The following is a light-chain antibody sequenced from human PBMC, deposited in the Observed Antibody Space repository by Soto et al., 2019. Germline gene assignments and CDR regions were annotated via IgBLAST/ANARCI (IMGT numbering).Light chain of an antibody. CDR1: QSLSGN. Sequence: EIVMTQSPATLAVSPGETATLSCRASQSLSGNLAWYQQKPGQAPRLLIFRASSRATGVPARFSVRGSGTEFTLTISGLQSEDVAVYYCQQYSNWPPWTLGPGTKVDIK. CDR2: RAS. CDR3: QQYSNWPPWT. V-gene: IGKV3-15*01. J-gene: IGKJ1*01.